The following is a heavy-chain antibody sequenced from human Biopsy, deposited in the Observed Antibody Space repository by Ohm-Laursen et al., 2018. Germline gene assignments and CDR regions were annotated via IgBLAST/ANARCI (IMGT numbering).Heavy chain of an antibody. CDR3: ARGKYKDFSTGHPRPYHYTLDF. J-gene: IGHJ6*02. D-gene: IGHD3-22*01. Sequence: GSLRLSCSASGLIFSDYYMSWIRQAPGKGLEWIAYISARDGVVYYADSVKGRFTISRDNTNNSLYLQMTSLRPEDTAVFYCARGKYKDFSTGHPRPYHYTLDFRGPGTTVTVSS. CDR1: GLIFSDYY. CDR2: ISARDGVV. V-gene: IGHV3-11*01.